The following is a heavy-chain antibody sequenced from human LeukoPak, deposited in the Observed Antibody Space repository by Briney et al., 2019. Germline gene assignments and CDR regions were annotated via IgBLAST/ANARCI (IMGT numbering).Heavy chain of an antibody. J-gene: IGHJ4*02. D-gene: IGHD5-24*01. V-gene: IGHV4-34*01. CDR3: ARGGRWPYDC. Sequence: SETLSLTCAVYGGSFSGYYWSWIRQPPGKGLEWIGEINHSGSTNYNPSLKSRVTISVDTSKNQFSLKLSSVTAADTAVYYCARGGRWPYDCWGQGTLVTVSS. CDR2: INHSGST. CDR1: GGSFSGYY.